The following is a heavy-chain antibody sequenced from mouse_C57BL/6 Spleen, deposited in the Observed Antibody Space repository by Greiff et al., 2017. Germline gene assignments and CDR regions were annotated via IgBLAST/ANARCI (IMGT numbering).Heavy chain of an antibody. V-gene: IGHV1-69*01. CDR1: GYTFTSYW. Sequence: QVQLQQPGAELVMPGASVKLSCKASGYTFTSYWMHWVKQRPGQGLEWIGEIDPSDSYTNYNQKFKGKSTLTVDKSSSTAYMQLSSLTSEYSAVYYCARKEYDYDDGYYVDDWGQGTTLTFSS. CDR2: IDPSDSYT. CDR3: ARKEYDYDDGYYVDD. D-gene: IGHD2-4*01. J-gene: IGHJ2*01.